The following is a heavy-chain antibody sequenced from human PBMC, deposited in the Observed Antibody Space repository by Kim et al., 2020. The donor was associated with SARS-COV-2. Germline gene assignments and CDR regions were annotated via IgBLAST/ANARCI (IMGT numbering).Heavy chain of an antibody. V-gene: IGHV4-61*01. CDR3: ARAGDDYGMDV. J-gene: IGHJ6*02. CDR1: GGSVSSGSYY. D-gene: IGHD3-16*01. CDR2: IYYSGST. Sequence: SETLSLTCTVSGGSVSSGSYYWSWIRQPPGKGLEWIGYIYYSGSTNYNPSLKSRVTISVDTSKNQFSLKLSSVTAADTAVYYCARAGDDYGMDVWGQGTTVTVSS.